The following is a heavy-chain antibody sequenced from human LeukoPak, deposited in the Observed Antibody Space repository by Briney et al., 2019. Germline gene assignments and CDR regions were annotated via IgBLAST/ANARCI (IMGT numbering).Heavy chain of an antibody. Sequence: SQTLSLTCTVSGGSISSGDNYWSWVRHPPGKGLEWIASGDYSGGTYYNPSLESRVAISADMSKNQFSLKLNSVTAADTAVYYCAAESERWLLRSWGQGTLVTVSS. J-gene: IGHJ4*02. CDR3: AAESERWLLRS. CDR1: GGSISSGDNY. D-gene: IGHD6-19*01. CDR2: GDYSGGT. V-gene: IGHV4-39*07.